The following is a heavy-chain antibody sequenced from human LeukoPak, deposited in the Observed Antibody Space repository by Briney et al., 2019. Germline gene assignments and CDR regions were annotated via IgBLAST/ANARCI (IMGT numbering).Heavy chain of an antibody. CDR1: GYTFTSYG. V-gene: IGHV1-18*01. J-gene: IGHJ3*02. Sequence: ASVKVSCKASGYTFTSYGISWVRQAPGQGLEWMGWISAYNGNTNYAQKLQGRVTMTTDTSTSTAYMELRSLRSDDTAVYYCARVDLYYYGSGSYLNAFDIWGQGTMVTVSS. CDR3: ARVDLYYYGSGSYLNAFDI. CDR2: ISAYNGNT. D-gene: IGHD3-10*01.